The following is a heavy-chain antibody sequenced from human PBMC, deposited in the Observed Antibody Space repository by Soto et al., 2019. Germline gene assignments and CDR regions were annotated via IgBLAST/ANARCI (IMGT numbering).Heavy chain of an antibody. CDR3: ARDKVSYWFDP. Sequence: PSETLSLTCTVSGGSISSGGYYWSWIRQHPGKGLEWIGYIYYSGSTYYNPSLKSRVTISVDTSKNQFSLKLSSVTAADTAVYYCARDKVSYWFDPWGQGTLVTVSS. CDR1: GGSISSGGYY. V-gene: IGHV4-31*03. J-gene: IGHJ5*02. D-gene: IGHD2-8*01. CDR2: IYYSGST.